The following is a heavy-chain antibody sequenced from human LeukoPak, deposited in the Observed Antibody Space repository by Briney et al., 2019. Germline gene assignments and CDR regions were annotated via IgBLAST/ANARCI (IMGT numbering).Heavy chain of an antibody. Sequence: GGSLRLSCAASGLTFSDYSMNWVRQAPGKGLEWVSYISFSVNTKYYGDSVKGRFTISRDNAKNSLYLHMDSLRAEDTAVYYCARGAYSSGWAYFDHWGQGTLVTVSS. CDR3: ARGAYSSGWAYFDH. J-gene: IGHJ4*02. D-gene: IGHD6-19*01. CDR2: ISFSVNTK. V-gene: IGHV3-48*04. CDR1: GLTFSDYS.